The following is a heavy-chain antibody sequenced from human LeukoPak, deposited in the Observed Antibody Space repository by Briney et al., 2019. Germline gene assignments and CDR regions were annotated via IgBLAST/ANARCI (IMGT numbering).Heavy chain of an antibody. CDR2: IITTLGRG. CDR1: AGTLSSYD. J-gene: IGHJ4*02. D-gene: IGHD5-18*01. Sequence: ASVTVACLASAGTLSSYDISWVRQAPGQGLEWMGRIITTLGRGKGTQKLHARVTITAEDTTSTADMKLSSRRTGDTAVYYCARGRRGTAMGRLDYWGQGTLVTVSS. CDR3: ARGRRGTAMGRLDY. V-gene: IGHV1-69*11.